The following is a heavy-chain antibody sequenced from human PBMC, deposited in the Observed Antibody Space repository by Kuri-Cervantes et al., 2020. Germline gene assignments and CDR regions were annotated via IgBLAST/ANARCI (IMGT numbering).Heavy chain of an antibody. CDR2: INPNSGGT. V-gene: IGHV1-2*02. J-gene: IGHJ5*02. CDR3: ARVGVYYGSGSTGGWFDP. D-gene: IGHD3-10*01. Sequence: ASVKVSCKASGYTFTGYYMHWVRQAPGQGLEWMGWINPNSGGTNYAQKFQGRVTMTRDTSISTAYMELRSLRSDDTAVYYCARVGVYYGSGSTGGWFDPWGQGTLVTVSS. CDR1: GYTFTGYY.